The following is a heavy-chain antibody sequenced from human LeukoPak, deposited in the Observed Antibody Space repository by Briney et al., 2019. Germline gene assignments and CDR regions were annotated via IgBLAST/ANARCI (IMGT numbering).Heavy chain of an antibody. Sequence: GASVKVSCTASGYTFTRYGITWVRQAPGQGLEWMGCINAYSGNTIYAQKLQGRVTMTTDISTSTAYMELRSLRSDDTAVYYCARSSTVTPIQYYFDYWGQGTLVTVSS. V-gene: IGHV1-18*01. D-gene: IGHD4-17*01. CDR3: ARSSTVTPIQYYFDY. J-gene: IGHJ4*02. CDR1: GYTFTRYG. CDR2: INAYSGNT.